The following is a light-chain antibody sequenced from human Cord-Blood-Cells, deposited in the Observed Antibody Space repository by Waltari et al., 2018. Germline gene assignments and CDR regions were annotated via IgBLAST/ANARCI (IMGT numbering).Light chain of an antibody. CDR2: GAS. J-gene: IGKJ2*01. V-gene: IGKV3-15*01. CDR3: QQYNNWLLYT. CDR1: QSVSSN. Sequence: EIVMTHSPAPLSVSPGERATLSCRASQSVSSNLAWYQQKPGQAPRLLIYGASTRATGIPARFSGSGSGTEFTLTISSLQSEDFAVYYCQQYNNWLLYTFGQGTKLEIK.